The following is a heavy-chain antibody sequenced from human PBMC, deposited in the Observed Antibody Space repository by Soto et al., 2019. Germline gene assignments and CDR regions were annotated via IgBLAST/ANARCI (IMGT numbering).Heavy chain of an antibody. J-gene: IGHJ4*02. CDR1: WFNFSRYS. V-gene: IGHV3-21*06. CDR3: ARESEDLTSNFDY. Sequence: GGALSLFCGASWFNFSRYSINWVRQAPGKGLEWVSSISSTTNYINYGDSTKGRFTISRDTGKNSLYLEMNSLRGEDTAVYYCARESEDLTSNFDYWGQGTLVTVSS. CDR2: ISSTTNYI.